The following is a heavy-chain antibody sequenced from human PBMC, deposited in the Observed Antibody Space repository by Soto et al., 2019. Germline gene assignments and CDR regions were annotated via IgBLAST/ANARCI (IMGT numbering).Heavy chain of an antibody. Sequence: QITLKESGHTLVKPTQTLTLTCTFSGFSLSTSGVGVGWIRQPPGKALEWLALIYWDDDKRYSPSLKSRLTINKDTSKNQLVLTMTNMDPVDTATYYCAHSRRLSGYEYYYYYYAMDVWGQGTTVTVSS. CDR1: GFSLSTSGVG. J-gene: IGHJ6*02. CDR3: AHSRRLSGYEYYYYYYAMDV. D-gene: IGHD5-12*01. V-gene: IGHV2-5*02. CDR2: IYWDDDK.